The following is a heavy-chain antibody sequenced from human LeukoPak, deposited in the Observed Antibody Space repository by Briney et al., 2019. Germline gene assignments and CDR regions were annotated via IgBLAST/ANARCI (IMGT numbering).Heavy chain of an antibody. V-gene: IGHV3-48*01. CDR1: GFSFSSYC. CDR3: ARDARSHCGTDACYGPYFDY. CDR2: IRGSSSTI. D-gene: IGHD2-2*01. Sequence: GGSLTLSCTASGFSFSSYCMSWVRQPPGKGLEWISYIRGSSSTIYSADSVRGRFTISRDNASKSLYLQMKNLGVEDTGVFYCARDARSHCGTDACYGPYFDYWGQGSLVTVSS. J-gene: IGHJ4*02.